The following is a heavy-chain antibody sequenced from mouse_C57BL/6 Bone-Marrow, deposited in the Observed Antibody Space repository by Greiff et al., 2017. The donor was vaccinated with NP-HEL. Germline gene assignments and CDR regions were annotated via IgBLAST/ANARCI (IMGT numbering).Heavy chain of an antibody. CDR3: ARRGLGYWYFDV. J-gene: IGHJ1*03. CDR1: GYTFTDYY. Sequence: VQLQQSGPVLVKPGASVKMSCKASGYTFTDYYMNWVKQSHGKSLEWIGVINPYNGGTSYNQKFKGKATLTVDKSSSTAYMELNSLTSEDSAVYYCARRGLGYWYFDVWGTGTTVTVSS. D-gene: IGHD4-1*01. CDR2: INPYNGGT. V-gene: IGHV1-19*01.